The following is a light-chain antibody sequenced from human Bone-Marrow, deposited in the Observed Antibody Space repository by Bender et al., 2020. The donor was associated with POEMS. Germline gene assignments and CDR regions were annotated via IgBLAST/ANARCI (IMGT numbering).Light chain of an antibody. CDR1: SSNFGSYSL. Sequence: QSALTQPASVSGSPGQSITISCTGTSSNFGSYSLVSWYQQLPGKAPKLIIYEGTERPSGISNRFSGSKSDNRASLTISGLQVEDEADYFCASYTSGSTPVIFGGGTKLTVL. CDR3: ASYTSGSTPVI. CDR2: EGT. J-gene: IGLJ2*01. V-gene: IGLV2-14*02.